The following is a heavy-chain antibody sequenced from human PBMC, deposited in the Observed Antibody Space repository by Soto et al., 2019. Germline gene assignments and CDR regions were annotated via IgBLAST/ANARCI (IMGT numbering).Heavy chain of an antibody. CDR1: GFTFSSYS. Sequence: EVQLVESGGGLVKPGGSLRLSCAASGFTFSSYSMNWVRQAPGKGLEWVSSISSSSSYIYYADSVKGRFTISRDNAKNSLYLQMNSLRAEDTAVYYCARLTSDDSSGYFCYWGQGTLGTVSS. J-gene: IGHJ4*02. D-gene: IGHD3-22*01. CDR2: ISSSSSYI. CDR3: ARLTSDDSSGYFCY. V-gene: IGHV3-21*01.